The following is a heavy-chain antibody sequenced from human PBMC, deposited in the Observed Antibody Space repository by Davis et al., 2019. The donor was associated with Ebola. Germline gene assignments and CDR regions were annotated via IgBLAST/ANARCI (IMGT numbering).Heavy chain of an antibody. Sequence: ASVKVSCKASGYTFTSYGISWVRQAPGQGLEWMGIINPSGCSTSHAQKFQGRVTMTRDTSTSTVYMGRSSLRSGDTAVYYCARPRGGGGLDYWGQGTLVTVSS. CDR3: ARPRGGGGLDY. V-gene: IGHV1-46*01. J-gene: IGHJ4*02. CDR2: INPSGCST. D-gene: IGHD3-10*01. CDR1: GYTFTSYG.